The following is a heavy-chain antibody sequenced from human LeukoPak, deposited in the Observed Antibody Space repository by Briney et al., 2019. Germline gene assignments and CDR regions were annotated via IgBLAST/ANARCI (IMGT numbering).Heavy chain of an antibody. Sequence: ASVKVSCKASGYTFTGYYMHWVRQAPGQGLEWMGWVNPNSGGTNYAQKFQGRVTMTRDTSISTAYMELSRLRSDDTAVYHCARESDYDFWSGYIWFDPWGQGTLVTVSS. D-gene: IGHD3-3*01. CDR1: GYTFTGYY. CDR2: VNPNSGGT. CDR3: ARESDYDFWSGYIWFDP. J-gene: IGHJ5*02. V-gene: IGHV1-2*02.